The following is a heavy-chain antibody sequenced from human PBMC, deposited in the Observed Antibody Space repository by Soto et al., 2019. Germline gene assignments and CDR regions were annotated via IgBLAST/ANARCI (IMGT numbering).Heavy chain of an antibody. J-gene: IGHJ4*02. D-gene: IGHD3-10*01. Sequence: PSKSLSLTCAISGDSVSSNSAAWTWLRQSPSRGLEWLGRTYYRSKWYNDYAVSVKSRITINPDTSKHQFSLQLNSVTPEDTAVYYCAGGGIGSYGSGSSYCDYWGQGTRGTVSS. CDR2: TYYRSKWYN. V-gene: IGHV6-1*01. CDR3: AGGGIGSYGSGSSYCDY. CDR1: GDSVSSNSAA.